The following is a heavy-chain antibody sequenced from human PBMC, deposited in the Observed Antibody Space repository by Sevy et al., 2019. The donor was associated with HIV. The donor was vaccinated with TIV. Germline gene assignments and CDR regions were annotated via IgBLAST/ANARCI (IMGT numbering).Heavy chain of an antibody. CDR1: GFTFSSSW. D-gene: IGHD2-2*01. CDR3: AXVXVXVXGGNDYFDY. J-gene: IGHJ4*02. CDR2: IKADGSES. Sequence: GGSLRLSCLVSGFTFSSSWMMWARQAPGKGLERVANIKADGSESYYVDTVKGRFTISRDNAKNSLFLQMDGLRAEDXAVYYCAXVXVXVXGGNDYFDYWGQGILVTVSS. V-gene: IGHV3-7*01.